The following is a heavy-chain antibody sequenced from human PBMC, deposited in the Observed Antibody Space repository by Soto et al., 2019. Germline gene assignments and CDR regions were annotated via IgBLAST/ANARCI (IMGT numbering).Heavy chain of an antibody. Sequence: VQPQESGPGLVKPSGTLSLTCNVSGVSISGSNWWSWVRQSPGKGLEWIGEVYHSGGANYNPSFKSGVIIAVDKSKNQLSLQLSSVTAADTAIYYCATHVVETPKGRRGWFAPWGQGTLVTVSS. CDR3: ATHVVETPKGRRGWFAP. CDR1: GVSISGSNW. D-gene: IGHD2-21*02. V-gene: IGHV4-4*02. J-gene: IGHJ5*02. CDR2: VYHSGGA.